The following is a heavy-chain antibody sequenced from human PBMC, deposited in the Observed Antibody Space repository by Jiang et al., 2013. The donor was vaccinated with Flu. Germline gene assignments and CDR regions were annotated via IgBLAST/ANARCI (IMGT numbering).Heavy chain of an antibody. V-gene: IGHV3-33*01. J-gene: IGHJ4*02. CDR1: GFTFSGYG. CDR3: ARDPIDYSNSGLRY. Sequence: QLLESGGGVVQPGRSLRLSCAASGFTFSGYGMHWVRQAPGKGLEWVAVIWYDGSNKYYADSVKGRFTISRDNSKNTLYLQMNSLRAEDTAVYYCARDPIDYSNSGLRYWGQGTLVTVSS. CDR2: IWYDGSNK. D-gene: IGHD4-11*01.